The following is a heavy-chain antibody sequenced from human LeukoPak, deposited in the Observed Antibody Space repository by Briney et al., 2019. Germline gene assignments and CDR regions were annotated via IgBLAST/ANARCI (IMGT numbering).Heavy chain of an antibody. J-gene: IGHJ5*02. CDR2: IYYSGST. Sequence: SETPSLTCSVSGGSISSYYWSWIRQSPGKGLEWIGYIYYSGSTNYNPSLKSRVTISLDTSKSQFSLKPTSVTAADTAVYYCARAPIPYDRSRTDYRFDPWGQGTLVTVAS. CDR3: ARAPIPYDRSRTDYRFDP. D-gene: IGHD3-16*01. V-gene: IGHV4-59*01. CDR1: GGSISSYY.